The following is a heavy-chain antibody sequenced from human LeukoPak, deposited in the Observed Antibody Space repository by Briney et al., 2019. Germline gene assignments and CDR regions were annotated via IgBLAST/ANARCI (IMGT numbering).Heavy chain of an antibody. D-gene: IGHD2-15*01. CDR2: ISSTGNTV. Sequence: QPGRSLRLSCAASGFTFSSYEMNWVRQAPGQGLEWVAYISSTGNTVHYAGSVKGRFTISRDNAKNSLYLQMNRLRAEDTAVYYCTKETPQMDVWGKGTTVIVSS. V-gene: IGHV3-48*03. CDR3: TKETPQMDV. J-gene: IGHJ6*04. CDR1: GFTFSSYE.